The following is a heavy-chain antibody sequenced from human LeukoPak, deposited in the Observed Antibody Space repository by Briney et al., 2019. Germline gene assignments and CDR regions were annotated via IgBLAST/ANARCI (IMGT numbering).Heavy chain of an antibody. CDR1: GGSISSYY. CDR2: IYYSGST. Sequence: SETLSLTCTVSGGSISSYYWGWIRQPPGKGLEWIGSIYYSGSTYYNPSLKSRVTISVDTSKNQFSLKLSSVAAADTAVYYCARDQSLIAAAGTHYFDYWGQGTLVTVSS. V-gene: IGHV4-39*07. J-gene: IGHJ4*02. D-gene: IGHD6-13*01. CDR3: ARDQSLIAAAGTHYFDY.